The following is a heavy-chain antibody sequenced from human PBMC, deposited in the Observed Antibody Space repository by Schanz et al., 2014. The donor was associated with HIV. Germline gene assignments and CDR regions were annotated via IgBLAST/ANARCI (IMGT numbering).Heavy chain of an antibody. CDR1: GDTISNYA. J-gene: IGHJ6*02. CDR3: ARGSDIVATSKYYYGMDV. Sequence: EVQVLESGGGLVQPGGSLRLSCAASGDTISNYAMTWVRQAPGKGLEWVSVICGSDNTTYYADSVKGRFTISRDNSKNTLYLQMNSLRAEDTAVYYCARGSDIVATSKYYYGMDVWGQGTTVTVSS. V-gene: IGHV3-23*01. CDR2: ICGSDNTT. D-gene: IGHD5-12*01.